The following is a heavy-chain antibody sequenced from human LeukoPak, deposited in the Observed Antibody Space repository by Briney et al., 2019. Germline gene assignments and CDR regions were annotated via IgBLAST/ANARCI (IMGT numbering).Heavy chain of an antibody. J-gene: IGHJ3*02. CDR2: INPTTGGT. CDR1: AYTFTAYY. Sequence: ASVKVSCKASAYTFTAYYMHFVRQAPGQGLEWMGRINPTTGGTNYAQMFQGRVTMTRDTSISKAYMELSRLTSDDTALYYCARGGRTTSCCDDAFDIWGQGTMVSVSS. V-gene: IGHV1-2*06. D-gene: IGHD2-2*01. CDR3: ARGGRTTSCCDDAFDI.